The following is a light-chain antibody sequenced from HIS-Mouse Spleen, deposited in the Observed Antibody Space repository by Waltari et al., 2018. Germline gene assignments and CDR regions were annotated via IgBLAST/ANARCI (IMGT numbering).Light chain of an antibody. Sequence: SYELTQPPPGSVSPGQTARIPCSGDALPKKSAYSYQQKSRQAPVLVIYEDSKRPTGFPERFSGSSSGTMATLTISGAQVEDEADYYCYSTDSSGNHRVFGGGTKLTVL. J-gene: IGLJ2*01. V-gene: IGLV3-10*01. CDR1: ALPKKS. CDR3: YSTDSSGNHRV. CDR2: EDS.